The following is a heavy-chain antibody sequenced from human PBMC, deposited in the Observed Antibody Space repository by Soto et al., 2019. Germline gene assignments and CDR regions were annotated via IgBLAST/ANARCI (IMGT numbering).Heavy chain of an antibody. D-gene: IGHD1-26*01. J-gene: IGHJ4*02. CDR1: GFRDGFPFSDYD. CDR3: AKNSFSGSKRILDS. V-gene: IGHV3-30*18. Sequence: QVQLVESGGGVVQPGRSLRLSCAASGFRDGFPFSDYDMHWVRQAPGKGLGWVALISFDGSTKNYVDSVEGRFTISRDNSRDTLFLQMDSLRPEDTAVYYCAKNSFSGSKRILDSWGQGTLVTVSS. CDR2: ISFDGSTK.